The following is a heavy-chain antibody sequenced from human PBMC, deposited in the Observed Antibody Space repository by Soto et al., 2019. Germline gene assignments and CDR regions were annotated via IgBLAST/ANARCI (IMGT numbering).Heavy chain of an antibody. Sequence: ASVKVSCKASGYTFTSYYVHWVRQAPGQGLEWMGWINPNTGGTNYAQKFQGWVTMTRDTSTSTAYMELSRLRSDDTAVYYCARAPVVVVACVLNCYHYYGMVLWGQGTTATDS. CDR3: ARAPVVVVACVLNCYHYYGMVL. J-gene: IGHJ6*02. CDR2: INPNTGGT. D-gene: IGHD2-15*01. V-gene: IGHV1-2*04. CDR1: GYTFTSYY.